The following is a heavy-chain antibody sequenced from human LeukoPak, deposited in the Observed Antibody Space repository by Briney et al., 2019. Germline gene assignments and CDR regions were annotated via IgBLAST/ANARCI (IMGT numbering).Heavy chain of an antibody. CDR2: IYYSGST. Sequence: SGTLSLTCTVSGGSISSSSYYWGWIRQPPGKGLEWIGSIYYSGSTYYNPSLKSRVTISVDTSKNQFSLKLSSVTAADTAVYYCARRPARLRGVIIAFDYWGQGTLVTVSS. V-gene: IGHV4-39*01. CDR3: ARRPARLRGVIIAFDY. J-gene: IGHJ4*02. D-gene: IGHD3-10*01. CDR1: GGSISSSSYY.